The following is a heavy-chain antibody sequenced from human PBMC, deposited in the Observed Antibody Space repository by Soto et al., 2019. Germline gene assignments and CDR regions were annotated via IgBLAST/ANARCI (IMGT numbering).Heavy chain of an antibody. CDR1: GYTFTSYY. CDR3: ATSRARVRGVISI. Sequence: ASVKVSCKASGYTFTSYYMHWVRQAPGQGLEWMGIINPSGGSTSYAQKFQGRVTMTRDTSTSTVYMELSSLRSEDTAVYYCATSRARVRGVISIWGQGTLVSV. V-gene: IGHV1-46*01. CDR2: INPSGGST. J-gene: IGHJ4*02. D-gene: IGHD3-10*01.